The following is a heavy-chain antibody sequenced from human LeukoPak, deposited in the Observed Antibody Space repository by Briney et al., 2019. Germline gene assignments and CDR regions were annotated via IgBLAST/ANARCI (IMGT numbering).Heavy chain of an antibody. D-gene: IGHD1-26*01. Sequence: RASVKVSCKASGGTFSSYAISWVRQAPGQGLEWMGWINPNSGGTNYAQKFQGRVTMTRDTSISTAYMELSRLRSDDTAVYYCARGVVRGIVGAPELDYWGQGTLVTVSS. J-gene: IGHJ4*02. V-gene: IGHV1-2*02. CDR1: GGTFSSYA. CDR3: ARGVVRGIVGAPELDY. CDR2: INPNSGGT.